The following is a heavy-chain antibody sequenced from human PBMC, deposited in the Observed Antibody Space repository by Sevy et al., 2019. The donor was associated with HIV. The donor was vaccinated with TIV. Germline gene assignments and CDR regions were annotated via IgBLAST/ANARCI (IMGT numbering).Heavy chain of an antibody. CDR3: ARGLAALPGYYYGMDV. D-gene: IGHD6-6*01. J-gene: IGHJ6*02. Sequence: GGSLRLSCAVSGFTFGSYGMHWVRQAPGKGLEWVAVILYDSSNKYYGDSVKGRFTISRDNSKNTLYLQMNSLRTDDTVVYYCARGLAALPGYYYGMDVWGQGTTVTVSS. CDR2: ILYDSSNK. CDR1: GFTFGSYG. V-gene: IGHV3-30*03.